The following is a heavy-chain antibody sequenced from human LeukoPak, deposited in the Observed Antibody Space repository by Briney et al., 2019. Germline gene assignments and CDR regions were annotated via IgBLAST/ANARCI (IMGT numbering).Heavy chain of an antibody. J-gene: IGHJ4*02. Sequence: SETLSLTCAVYGGSFSGYYWSWIRQPPGKGLEWIGYISYSGTTNYNPSLKSRVAISIDTSKKQFSLKLSSVTAADTAVYYCAEGYNPYYFDYWGQGALVTVSS. V-gene: IGHV4-59*03. D-gene: IGHD1-14*01. CDR2: ISYSGTT. CDR3: AEGYNPYYFDY. CDR1: GGSFSGYY.